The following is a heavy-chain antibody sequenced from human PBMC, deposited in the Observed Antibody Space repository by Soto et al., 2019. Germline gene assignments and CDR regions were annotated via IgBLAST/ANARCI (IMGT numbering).Heavy chain of an antibody. CDR3: ARGRYSNDV. V-gene: IGHV3-64*01. D-gene: IGHD1-20*01. CDR1: GFTFSSYA. Sequence: PGGSLRLSCAASGFTFSSYAMHWVRQAPGKGLEYVSAISSNGGSTYYANSVKGRFTISRDDSKNTLYLQMGSLRAEETAVYYCARGRYSNDVWGKGTTVTVSS. CDR2: ISSNGGST. J-gene: IGHJ6*04.